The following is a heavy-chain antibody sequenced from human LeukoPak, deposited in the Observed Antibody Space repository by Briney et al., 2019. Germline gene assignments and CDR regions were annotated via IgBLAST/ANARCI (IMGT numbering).Heavy chain of an antibody. D-gene: IGHD4-23*01. CDR1: GGSFSGYY. Sequence: SETLSLTCAVYGGSFSGYYWSWIRQPPGKGLEWIGEINHSGSTNYNPSLKSRVTISVDTSKNQFPLKLSSVTAADTAVYYCATRYDYGGNWGQGTLVTVSS. V-gene: IGHV4-34*01. J-gene: IGHJ4*02. CDR3: ATRYDYGGN. CDR2: INHSGST.